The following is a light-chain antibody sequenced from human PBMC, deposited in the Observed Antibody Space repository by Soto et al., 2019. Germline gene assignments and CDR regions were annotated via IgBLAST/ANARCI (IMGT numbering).Light chain of an antibody. V-gene: IGKV1-5*03. CDR2: TAS. J-gene: IGKJ1*01. CDR1: QSISTW. CDR3: QQYNSAWT. Sequence: DIQMTQSPSSLSASLGDRFIITCRASQSISTWLAWYQQKPGKAPXILIYTASNLEGGVPSRFSGSGSGTEFTLTISSLQPDDFATYYCQQYNSAWTFGQGTKVDIK.